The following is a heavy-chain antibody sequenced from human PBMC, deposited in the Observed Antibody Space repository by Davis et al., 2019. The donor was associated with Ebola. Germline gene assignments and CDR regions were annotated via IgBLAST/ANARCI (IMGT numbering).Heavy chain of an antibody. CDR2: INPKSYVT. J-gene: IGHJ4*02. CDR3: ARDYDFWSGYYGGYFDY. Sequence: ASVKVSCKASGYTFTDYYIHWVRQAPGQGLEWMGRINPKSYVTTYAQKFQGRVTMTRDTSTSTVYMELSSLRSEDTAVYYCARDYDFWSGYYGGYFDYWGQGTLVTVSS. CDR1: GYTFTDYY. D-gene: IGHD3-3*01. V-gene: IGHV1-2*06.